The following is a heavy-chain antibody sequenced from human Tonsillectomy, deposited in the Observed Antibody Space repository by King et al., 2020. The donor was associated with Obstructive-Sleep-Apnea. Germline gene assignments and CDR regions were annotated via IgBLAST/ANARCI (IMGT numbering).Heavy chain of an antibody. D-gene: IGHD3-16*01. CDR3: VKHDYYDGL. CDR1: GLTFSNFA. V-gene: IGHV3-33*06. J-gene: IGHJ4*02. CDR2: IYYDGSKE. Sequence: VQLVESGGGVVQPGRSLRLSCKAPGLTFSNFAMHWVRQAPGGGLEWVAVIYYDGSKEYYVDSVKGRFTISRDNSKNTLYLQMTNLRAEDTGVYYCVKHDYYDGLWGQGTLVTVSS.